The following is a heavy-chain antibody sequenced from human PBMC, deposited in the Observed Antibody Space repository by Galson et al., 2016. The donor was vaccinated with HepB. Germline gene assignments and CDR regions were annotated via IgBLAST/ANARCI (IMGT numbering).Heavy chain of an antibody. J-gene: IGHJ4*02. V-gene: IGHV3-11*01. CDR2: ISTDGIRR. CDR1: GFTFGDYY. D-gene: IGHD3/OR15-3a*01. CDR3: ARVLSHGMDV. Sequence: SLRLSCAASGFTFGDYYMSWIRQPPGKGLEWVSFISTDGIRRHYGESVEGRFTVSRDNVKNSLYLYINNPRADDTAVYYCARVLSHGMDVWGPGTLVTVSA.